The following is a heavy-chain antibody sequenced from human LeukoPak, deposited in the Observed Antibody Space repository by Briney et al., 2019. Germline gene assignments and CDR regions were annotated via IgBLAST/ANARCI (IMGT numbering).Heavy chain of an antibody. D-gene: IGHD3-10*01. CDR1: GGTFSSYA. J-gene: IGHJ6*02. CDR3: GRVQSGSLLRYGMDV. CDR2: MNPNTGNT. Sequence: ASVKVSCKASGGTFSSYAISWVRQAPGQGLEWMGWMNPNTGNTGFTQKFQGRVTMTRNTSINTAYMELRSLRSEDTAVYYCGRVQSGSLLRYGMDVWGQGTTVTVSS. V-gene: IGHV1-8*02.